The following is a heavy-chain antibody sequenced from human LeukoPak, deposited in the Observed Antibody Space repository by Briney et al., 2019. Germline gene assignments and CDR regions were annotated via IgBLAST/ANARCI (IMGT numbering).Heavy chain of an antibody. J-gene: IGHJ4*02. CDR1: GFTFSSYG. D-gene: IGHD3-10*01. V-gene: IGHV3-30*18. Sequence: QSGGSLRLSCAASGFTFSSYGMHWVRQAPGKGLEWVAVISYDGSNKYYADSVKGRFTISRDNSKNTLYLQMNSLRAEDTAVYYCAKDSQPGWFGELPFDYWGQGTLVTASS. CDR2: ISYDGSNK. CDR3: AKDSQPGWFGELPFDY.